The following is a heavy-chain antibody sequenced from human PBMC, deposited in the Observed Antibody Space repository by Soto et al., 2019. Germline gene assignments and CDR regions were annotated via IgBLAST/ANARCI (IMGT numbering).Heavy chain of an antibody. J-gene: IGHJ6*02. CDR2: IYYSGST. CDR3: ARAHYGDYGYGMDV. CDR1: GGSISSSSHY. D-gene: IGHD4-17*01. V-gene: IGHV4-39*01. Sequence: ETLSLTCTVSGGSISSSSHYWGCIRQPPGKGLEWIGSIYYSGSTYYNPSLKSRVTISVDTSKNQFSLKLSSVTAADTAVYYCARAHYGDYGYGMDVWGQGTTVTVSS.